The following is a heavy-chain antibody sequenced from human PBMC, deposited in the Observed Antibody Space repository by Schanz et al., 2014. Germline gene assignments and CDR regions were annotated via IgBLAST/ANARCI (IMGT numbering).Heavy chain of an antibody. CDR3: ARNVIATGRAFDL. D-gene: IGHD6-13*01. V-gene: IGHV1-18*04. CDR1: GGTFTSYG. J-gene: IGHJ3*01. CDR2: ISTYTGNT. Sequence: QVQLVQSGAEVKKPGSSVKVSCKASGGTFTSYGVSWVRQAPGQGLEWMGWISTYTGNTNYAQRLQDRVTMTTDTSTSTAYMELRSLRSDDTAVYYCARNVIATGRAFDLWGPGTMVTVS.